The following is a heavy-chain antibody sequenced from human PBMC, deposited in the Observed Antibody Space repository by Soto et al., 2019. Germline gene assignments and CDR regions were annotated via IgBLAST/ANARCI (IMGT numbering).Heavy chain of an antibody. J-gene: IGHJ4*02. V-gene: IGHV1-69*01. CDR3: ARVSRYYYDSSGSPDY. D-gene: IGHD3-22*01. Sequence: QVQLVQSGAEVKKPGSSVTVSCTASGGTFSSYAISWVRQAPGQGLEWMGGIIPIFGTANYAQKFQGRVTITADESTSTAYMELSSLRSEDTAVYYCARVSRYYYDSSGSPDYWCQGTLVTVS. CDR2: IIPIFGTA. CDR1: GGTFSSYA.